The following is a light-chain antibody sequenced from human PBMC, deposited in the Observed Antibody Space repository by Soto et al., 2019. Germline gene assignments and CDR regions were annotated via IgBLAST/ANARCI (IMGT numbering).Light chain of an antibody. CDR1: QSVGSN. V-gene: IGKV3-15*01. CDR2: GTS. J-gene: IGKJ2*01. Sequence: EIVMTQSPVTLSVSPGERAALSCRASQSVGSNFAWYQLSPGQAPRVLICGTSTRATGVPARFSGSGSGTDFTLTIGSLQTEDFAVYYCQQYNNWPYTFGQGTRLEIK. CDR3: QQYNNWPYT.